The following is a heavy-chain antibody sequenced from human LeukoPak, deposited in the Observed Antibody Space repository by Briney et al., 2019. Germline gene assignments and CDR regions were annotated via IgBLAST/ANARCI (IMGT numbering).Heavy chain of an antibody. CDR2: IYYTGSN. D-gene: IGHD2-21*02. CDR1: GGSISYYY. J-gene: IGHJ6*02. Sequence: SQTLSLTCTVSGGSISYYYWSWIRQSPGKGLEWIGYIYYTGSNNYNPSLKTRVTISVDTSKNQFSLKLSSVTAADTGVYYCARGLRSNRIVVTASDYDYYYGMDVWGQGITVTVSS. CDR3: ARGLRSNRIVVTASDYDYYYGMDV. V-gene: IGHV4-59*01.